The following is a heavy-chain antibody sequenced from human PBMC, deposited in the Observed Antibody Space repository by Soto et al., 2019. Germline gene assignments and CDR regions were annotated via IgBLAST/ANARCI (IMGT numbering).Heavy chain of an antibody. CDR1: GFTFTAYA. D-gene: IGHD3-9*01. CDR2: ISYDGGNK. V-gene: IGHV3-30-3*01. Sequence: GGSLRLSCAASGFTFTAYAMHWVRQAPGKGLEWVAVISYDGGNKYYADSVKGRLTISRDNSKNTVFLQMDSLRLEDTAVYYCARVGGYYDILTGPFDHWAQGTLVTVSS. J-gene: IGHJ4*02. CDR3: ARVGGYYDILTGPFDH.